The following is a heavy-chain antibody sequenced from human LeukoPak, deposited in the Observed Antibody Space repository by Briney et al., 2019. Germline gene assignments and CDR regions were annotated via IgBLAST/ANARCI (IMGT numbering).Heavy chain of an antibody. D-gene: IGHD4-23*01. CDR2: INHSGST. CDR3: ARTPVTTVLTRWFDP. Sequence: SETLSLTCAVYGGSFSGYYWSWIRQPPGKGLEWIGEINHSGSTNYNPSLKSRVTISVDTSKNQFSLKLGSVTAADTAVYYCARTPVTTVLTRWFDPWGQGTLVTVSS. J-gene: IGHJ5*02. CDR1: GGSFSGYY. V-gene: IGHV4-34*01.